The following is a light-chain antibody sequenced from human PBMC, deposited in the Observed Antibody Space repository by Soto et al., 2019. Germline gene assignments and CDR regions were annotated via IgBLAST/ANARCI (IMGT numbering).Light chain of an antibody. Sequence: EIVLTQSPGTLSLSPGERATLSCRASQSVSSSYLAWYQQKPGQAPRLLIYGASSRATGIPDRFSGSGSGTDFTLTISRLEPEDFAVYYCQQYGSSPLPSGGGTKVEI. V-gene: IGKV3-20*01. CDR2: GAS. CDR3: QQYGSSPLP. CDR1: QSVSSSY. J-gene: IGKJ4*01.